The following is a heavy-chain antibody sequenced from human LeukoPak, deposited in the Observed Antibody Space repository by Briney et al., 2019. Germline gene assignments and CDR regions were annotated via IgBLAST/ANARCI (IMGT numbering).Heavy chain of an antibody. CDR3: AKAVGPTRLDFEY. CDR2: ISDSGRTT. V-gene: IGHV3-23*01. J-gene: IGHJ4*02. CDR1: GFTFSNYA. Sequence: PGGSLRLSCATSGFTFSNYAMSWVRQAPGNGLQWVSYISDSGRTTHYPDSVKGRFTISRDNSKNTVCLQMNSLRAEDSAVYYCAKAVGPTRLDFEYWGQGTLVTVSS. D-gene: IGHD1-26*01.